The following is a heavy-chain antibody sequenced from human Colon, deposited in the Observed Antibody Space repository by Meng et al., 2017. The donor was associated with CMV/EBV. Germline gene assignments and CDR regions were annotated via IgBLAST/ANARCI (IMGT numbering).Heavy chain of an antibody. D-gene: IGHD6-13*01. V-gene: IGHV3-23*01. CDR3: TEMGADIAAAAHFDG. CDR1: RFTFSPYA. Sequence: GGSLRLSCTASRFTFSPYAMTWVRQAPGKGLEWVSVISGSGATTYYAGSVKGRFTISRDNSRNILYLQMTGLRVEDTAVYYCTEMGADIAAAAHFDGWGQGTLVTVSS. CDR2: ISGSGATT. J-gene: IGHJ4*02.